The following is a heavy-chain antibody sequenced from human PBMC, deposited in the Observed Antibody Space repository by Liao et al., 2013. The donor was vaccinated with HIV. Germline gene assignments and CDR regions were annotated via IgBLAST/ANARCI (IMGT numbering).Heavy chain of an antibody. D-gene: IGHD3-3*01. Sequence: QVQLQESGPGLVKPSETLSLTCTVSGSSISSYYWSWIRQPAGKGLEWIGRIYASGNTNYNPSLKSRVTMSVDTSKSQFSLKLTSVTAADTAVYYCARDPTIFGVVTTHYFDYWGQGTLVTVSS. CDR2: IYASGNT. J-gene: IGHJ4*02. CDR1: GSSISSYY. V-gene: IGHV4-4*07. CDR3: ARDPTIFGVVTTHYFDY.